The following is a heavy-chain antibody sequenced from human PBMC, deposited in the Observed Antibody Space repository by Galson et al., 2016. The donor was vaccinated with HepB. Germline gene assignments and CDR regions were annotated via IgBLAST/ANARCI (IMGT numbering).Heavy chain of an antibody. D-gene: IGHD3-3*01. Sequence: SLRLSCAASGFTFSDYYMTWIRQPPGKGLEWVSYISSSSTYTKYADSVKGRFTISRDNAKNSLYLQVNSLRAEDTAIYYCAKDGAIFGVVPEYYFDYWGQGTLGTVSS. CDR3: AKDGAIFGVVPEYYFDY. V-gene: IGHV3-11*06. CDR2: ISSSSTYT. J-gene: IGHJ4*02. CDR1: GFTFSDYY.